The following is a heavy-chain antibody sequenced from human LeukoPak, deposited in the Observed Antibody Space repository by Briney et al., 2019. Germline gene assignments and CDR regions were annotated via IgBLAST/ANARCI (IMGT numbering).Heavy chain of an antibody. D-gene: IGHD5-24*01. J-gene: IGHJ4*02. CDR1: GFTFSSYG. CDR3: AKDKDGYNDY. Sequence: GGSLRLSCAASGFTFSSYGMHWVRQAPGKGLEWVAVISYDGSNKYYADSVKGRFTISRDNSKNTLYLQMNSLRAEDTAVYYCAKDKDGYNDYWGEGTLVTVSS. CDR2: ISYDGSNK. V-gene: IGHV3-30*18.